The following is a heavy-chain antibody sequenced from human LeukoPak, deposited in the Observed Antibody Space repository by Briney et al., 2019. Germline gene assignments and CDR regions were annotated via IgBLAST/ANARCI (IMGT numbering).Heavy chain of an antibody. CDR1: GFTFGSYG. V-gene: IGHV3-23*01. CDR3: ARAYSETYGLGYYYMDV. J-gene: IGHJ6*03. D-gene: IGHD1-26*01. Sequence: GGSLRLSCAASGFTFGSYGLSWVRQAPGRGLEWVSGISGGAVSTNYADSVKGRFTISRDNSKNTLYLQMNSLRAEDTAVYYCARAYSETYGLGYYYMDVWGKGTTVTISS. CDR2: ISGGAVST.